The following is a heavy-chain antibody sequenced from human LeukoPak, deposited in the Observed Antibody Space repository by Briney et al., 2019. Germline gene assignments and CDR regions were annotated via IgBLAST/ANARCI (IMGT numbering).Heavy chain of an antibody. CDR2: ISYDGSNK. J-gene: IGHJ4*02. D-gene: IGHD6-19*01. Sequence: GGSLRLSCAASGFTFSSYGMHWVRQAPGKGLEWVAVISYDGSNKYYADSVKGRFTISRDNSKNTLYLQMNSLRAEDTAVYYCARDGTGSNSGWYIHWGQGALVTVSS. CDR3: ARDGTGSNSGWYIH. V-gene: IGHV3-30*03. CDR1: GFTFSSYG.